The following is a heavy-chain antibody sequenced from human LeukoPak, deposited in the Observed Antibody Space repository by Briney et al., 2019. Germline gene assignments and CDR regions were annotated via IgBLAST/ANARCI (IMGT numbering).Heavy chain of an antibody. CDR2: ISWNSGSI. V-gene: IGHV3-9*01. Sequence: GGSLRLSCAASGFTFDDYAMHWVRQAPGKGLEWVSGISWNSGSIGYADSVKGLFTISRDNAKNSLYLQMNSLRAEDTALYYCAKGYSSSWYGEFDPWGQGTLVTVSS. CDR1: GFTFDDYA. J-gene: IGHJ5*02. D-gene: IGHD6-13*01. CDR3: AKGYSSSWYGEFDP.